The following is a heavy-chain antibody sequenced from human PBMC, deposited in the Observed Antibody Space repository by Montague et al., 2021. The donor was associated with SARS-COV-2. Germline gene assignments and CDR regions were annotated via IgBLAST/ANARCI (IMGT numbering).Heavy chain of an antibody. V-gene: IGHV4-31*03. CDR1: GASISSGGYY. Sequence: TLSLTCTVSGASISSGGYYWSWIRQHPGKGLEWIRYIFHSGTTYYSPSLESRVTMSVDTSENQFSLKLASVTAADTAVYYCASFMIQAVPNYWGQGTLVTVSS. CDR2: IFHSGTT. J-gene: IGHJ4*02. CDR3: ASFMIQAVPNY. D-gene: IGHD3-16*01.